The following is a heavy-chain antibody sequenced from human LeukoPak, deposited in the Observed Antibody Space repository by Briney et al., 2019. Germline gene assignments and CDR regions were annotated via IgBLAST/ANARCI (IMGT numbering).Heavy chain of an antibody. J-gene: IGHJ6*03. CDR3: ARAGGYTHYYYYMDV. V-gene: IGHV1-2*02. CDR2: INPNSGDT. D-gene: IGHD5-18*01. Sequence: GASVKVSCKASGYTFIGYYMHWVRQAPGQGLEWMGWINPNSGDTNYAQKFQGRVTMTWDTSISTAYMELTSLRSDDTAVYYCARAGGYTHYYYYMDVWGKGTTVTVSS. CDR1: GYTFIGYY.